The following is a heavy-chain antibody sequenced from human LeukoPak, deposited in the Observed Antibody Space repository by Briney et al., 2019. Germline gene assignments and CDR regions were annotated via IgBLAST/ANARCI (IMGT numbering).Heavy chain of an antibody. J-gene: IGHJ5*02. CDR3: ATEDHTSGHAGALGFDP. CDR2: QRQDGDGK. D-gene: IGHD3-22*01. CDR1: GFTFSSYV. Sequence: GRSPTLSCAASGFTFSSYVMHWARQAPGEALERVEIQRQDGDGKFYGNSVKGRFTISRDNSRDTLYLQMDSLTTEDTAIYYCATEDHTSGHAGALGFDPWGQGTLVTVS. V-gene: IGHV3-30*03.